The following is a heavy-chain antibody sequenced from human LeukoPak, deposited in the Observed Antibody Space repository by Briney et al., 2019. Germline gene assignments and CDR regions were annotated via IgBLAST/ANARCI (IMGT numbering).Heavy chain of an antibody. D-gene: IGHD1-1*01. CDR1: GYTFTNYH. CDR2: VSTNDGNT. J-gene: IGHJ4*02. V-gene: IGHV1-18*01. CDR3: ARESHETREDY. Sequence: ASVKVSCKASGYTFTNYHIAWVRQAPGQGLEWMGWVSTNDGNTVYAQRLQGRVTMTTDTYTSTAYMELRSLRSDDTAMYYCARESHETREDYWGQGTLVTVSS.